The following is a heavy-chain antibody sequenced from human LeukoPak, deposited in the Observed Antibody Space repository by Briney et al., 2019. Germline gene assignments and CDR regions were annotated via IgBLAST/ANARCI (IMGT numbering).Heavy chain of an antibody. D-gene: IGHD6-13*01. CDR1: GYAFTSNY. CDR2: ITPSGGST. Sequence: ASVKVSCKASGYAFTSNYIPWVRHAPGQGLGWKEIITPSGGSTSYAQKFPGKVTMTRDTSTSTFYKELSSLRSEDTAVYYWAKTAAAGDYWGQGTLVTVSS. J-gene: IGHJ4*02. CDR3: AKTAAAGDY. V-gene: IGHV1-46*01.